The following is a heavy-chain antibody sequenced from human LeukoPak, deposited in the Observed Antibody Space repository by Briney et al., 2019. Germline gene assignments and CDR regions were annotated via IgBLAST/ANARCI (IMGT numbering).Heavy chain of an antibody. CDR3: AAGGDTAKGGKY. V-gene: IGHV4-31*03. J-gene: IGHJ4*02. D-gene: IGHD5-18*01. CDR2: IHFSGTI. Sequence: SETLSLTCSVSGASISGTDYYWTWTRHHPGEGLEWLGFIHFSGTIYYNPSLRSRLIISADTAKNQMSLKLSSMTAADTAVYYCAAGGDTAKGGKYCGQGTQVTVSS. CDR1: GASISGTDYY.